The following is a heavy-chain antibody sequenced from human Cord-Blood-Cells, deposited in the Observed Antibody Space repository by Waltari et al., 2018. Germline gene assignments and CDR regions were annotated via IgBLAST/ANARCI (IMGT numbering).Heavy chain of an antibody. Sequence: EVQLLESGGGLVQPGGSLRLSCAASGFTFSSYATSWVRQAPGKGLEWVSAISGSGGSTYYADSVKGRFTIYRDNSKNTLYLQMNSLRAEDTAVYYCAKVWGSGSYYNPFDYWGQGTLVTVSS. CDR1: GFTFSSYA. D-gene: IGHD3-10*01. V-gene: IGHV3-23*01. J-gene: IGHJ4*02. CDR3: AKVWGSGSYYNPFDY. CDR2: ISGSGGST.